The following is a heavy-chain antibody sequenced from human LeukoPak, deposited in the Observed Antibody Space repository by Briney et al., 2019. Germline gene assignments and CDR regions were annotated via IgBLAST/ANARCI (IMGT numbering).Heavy chain of an antibody. CDR3: ARESSWHSHYYDSSGYYRSGFDI. CDR1: GFTFSSYD. D-gene: IGHD3-22*01. Sequence: QPGGALRLSCAASGFTFSSYDMTWVRQAPGKGLEWVANIKQDGSEKYYVDSVEGRFTISRDNAKNSLYLQMNSLRAEDTAVYYCARESSWHSHYYDSSGYYRSGFDIWGQGTMVTVSS. CDR2: IKQDGSEK. V-gene: IGHV3-7*01. J-gene: IGHJ3*02.